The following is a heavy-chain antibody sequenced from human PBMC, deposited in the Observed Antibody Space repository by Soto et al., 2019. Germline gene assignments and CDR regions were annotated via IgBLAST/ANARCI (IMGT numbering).Heavy chain of an antibody. Sequence: QVHLVQSGAEVKKAGASVKVSCKASGYTLTSYGISWVRQAPGQGLEWMVWISAYNGNTKYAQKLHGRVTMTTDTSTSTAYMELRSLRSDDTAVYYCARDAAVGLFDDWGQGTLVTVSS. J-gene: IGHJ4*02. D-gene: IGHD1-26*01. V-gene: IGHV1-18*01. CDR2: ISAYNGNT. CDR3: ARDAAVGLFDD. CDR1: GYTLTSYG.